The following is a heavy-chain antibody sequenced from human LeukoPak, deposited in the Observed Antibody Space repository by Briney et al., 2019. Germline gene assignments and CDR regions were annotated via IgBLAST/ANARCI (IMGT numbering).Heavy chain of an antibody. V-gene: IGHV3-21*01. CDR2: ISSSSSYI. D-gene: IGHD6-19*01. J-gene: IGHJ4*02. CDR3: ARALSGAIDY. Sequence: PGGSLRLSCAASGFTFSSYSMNWVRQAPGKGLEWVSSISSSSSYIYYADSVKGRFTISRDNAKNSLYLQLNSLRAEDTAVYYCARALSGAIDYWGQGTLVTVSS. CDR1: GFTFSSYS.